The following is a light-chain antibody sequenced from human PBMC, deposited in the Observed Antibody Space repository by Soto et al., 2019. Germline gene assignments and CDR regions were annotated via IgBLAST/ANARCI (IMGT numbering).Light chain of an antibody. V-gene: IGKV1-27*01. J-gene: IGKJ3*01. CDR1: QGINNY. Sequence: DIPMTQSPSSLSASVGDRVTITCRASQGINNYVAWYQQKPGKPPKLLIYAASTLQSGVPSRFSGSGSGTDVTLTINSLQPEDVETYSGQKYSSVPVFGPGTKVDIK. CDR3: QKYSSVPV. CDR2: AAS.